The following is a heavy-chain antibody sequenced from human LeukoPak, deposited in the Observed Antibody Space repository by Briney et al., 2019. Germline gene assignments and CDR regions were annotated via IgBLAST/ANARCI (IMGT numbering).Heavy chain of an antibody. CDR3: AKDLGPRKNVDY. V-gene: IGHV3-23*01. CDR1: GFTFSSYG. J-gene: IGHJ4*02. Sequence: PGGSLRLSCAASGFTFSSYGMSLVRQAPGKGLEWVSAISGSGGGTYYADSVKGQFTISRDNSKNTLYLQMNSLRVEDTAVYYCAKDLGPRKNVDYWGQGTLVTVSS. CDR2: ISGSGGGT.